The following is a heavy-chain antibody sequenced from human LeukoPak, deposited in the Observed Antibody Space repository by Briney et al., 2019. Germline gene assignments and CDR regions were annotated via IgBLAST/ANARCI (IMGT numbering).Heavy chain of an antibody. D-gene: IGHD4-23*01. J-gene: IGHJ4*02. CDR2: IYYSGST. Sequence: PSETLSLTCTVSGGSISSYYWSWIRQPPGKGLEWIGYIYYSGSTNYNPSLKCRVTISVDTSKNQFSLKLSSVTAADTAVYYCARDRNSAAYWGQGTLVTVSS. V-gene: IGHV4-59*01. CDR3: ARDRNSAAY. CDR1: GGSISSYY.